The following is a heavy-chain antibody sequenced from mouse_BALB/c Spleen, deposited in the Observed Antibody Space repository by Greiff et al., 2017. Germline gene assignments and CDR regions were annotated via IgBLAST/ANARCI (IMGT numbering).Heavy chain of an antibody. J-gene: IGHJ2*01. CDR1: GDSITSGY. Sequence: EVKLMESGPSLVKPSQTLSLTCSVTGDSITSGYWNWIRKFPGNKLEYMGYISYSGSTYYNPSLRSRISITRDTSKNQYYLQLNSVTTEDTATYYCARDGSSYPYFDYWGQGTTLTVSS. CDR2: ISYSGST. V-gene: IGHV3-8*02. D-gene: IGHD1-1*01. CDR3: ARDGSSYPYFDY.